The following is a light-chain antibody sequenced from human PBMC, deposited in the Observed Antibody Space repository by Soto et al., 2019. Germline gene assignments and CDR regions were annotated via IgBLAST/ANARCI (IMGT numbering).Light chain of an antibody. CDR3: QNYNSAPF. J-gene: IGKJ4*01. V-gene: IGKV1-27*01. Sequence: DIQMTQSPSSLSASVGDRVTITCRASQGISNYLAWYQQKPGKVPKLLIYAASTLQSGVPSRFSGSRSGTDFTLTISSLQPEDVATYYCQNYNSAPFFGGGTKVEIK. CDR2: AAS. CDR1: QGISNY.